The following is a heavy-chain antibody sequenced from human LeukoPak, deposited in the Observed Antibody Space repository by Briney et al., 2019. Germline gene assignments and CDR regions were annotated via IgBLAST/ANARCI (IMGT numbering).Heavy chain of an antibody. D-gene: IGHD3-3*01. CDR3: ARDLTVWSGFEGAFDI. V-gene: IGHV1-46*01. CDR1: GYTFTGYY. J-gene: IGHJ3*02. Sequence: ASVKVSCKASGYTFTGYYMHWVRQAPGQGLEWMGIINPSGGSTSYAQKFQGRVTMTRDTSTSTVYMELSSLRSEDTAVYYCARDLTVWSGFEGAFDIWGQGTMVTVSS. CDR2: INPSGGST.